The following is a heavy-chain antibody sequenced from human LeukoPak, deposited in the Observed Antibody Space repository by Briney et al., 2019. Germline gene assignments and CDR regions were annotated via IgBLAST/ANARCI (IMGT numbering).Heavy chain of an antibody. V-gene: IGHV3-23*01. CDR1: GFTFSSYA. J-gene: IGHJ5*02. Sequence: GGSLRLSCAASGFTFSSYAMSWVRQAPGKGLEWVSAISGSGGSTYYADSVKGRFTISRDNSKNTLYLQMNSLRAEDTAVYYCAKGRYSSSWYNWFDPWGQGTLVTVSS. CDR3: AKGRYSSSWYNWFDP. D-gene: IGHD6-13*01. CDR2: ISGSGGST.